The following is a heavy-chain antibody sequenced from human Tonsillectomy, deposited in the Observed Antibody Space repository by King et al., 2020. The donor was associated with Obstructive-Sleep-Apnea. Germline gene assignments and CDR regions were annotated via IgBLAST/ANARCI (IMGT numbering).Heavy chain of an antibody. CDR2: INHSGST. J-gene: IGHJ5*02. Sequence: VQLQQWGAGLLKPSETLSLTCGVFGGSFRDYYWSWIRQPPGKGLEWIGEINHSGSTNYNPSLKSRVTIPVETSKNQFSLKFSSVTAADTAVYYCASGSGAAAVNRFDPWGQGTLVTVSS. V-gene: IGHV4-34*01. D-gene: IGHD6-13*01. CDR3: ASGSGAAAVNRFDP. CDR1: GGSFRDYY.